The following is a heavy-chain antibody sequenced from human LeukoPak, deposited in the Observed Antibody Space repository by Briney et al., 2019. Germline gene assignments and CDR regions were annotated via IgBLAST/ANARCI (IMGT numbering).Heavy chain of an antibody. J-gene: IGHJ4*02. CDR2: TKGKTDGGTT. CDR1: GFXFDDAW. Sequence: GGSLRLSCAASGFXFDDAWISWVRQAPGKGLEWVGRTKGKTDGGTTDYAAPVKGRFTISRDDSKNTLYLQMNSLKTEDTAVYYCTTDEWNWGQGTLVTVSS. D-gene: IGHD3-3*01. V-gene: IGHV3-15*01. CDR3: TTDEWN.